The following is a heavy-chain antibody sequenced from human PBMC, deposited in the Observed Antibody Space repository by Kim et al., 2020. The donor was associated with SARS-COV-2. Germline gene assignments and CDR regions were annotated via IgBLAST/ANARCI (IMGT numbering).Heavy chain of an antibody. CDR1: GGSVSSGSYY. J-gene: IGHJ3*02. CDR3: ARFSITMIVVPQGDAFDI. CDR2: IYYSGST. Sequence: SETLSLTCTVSGGSVSSGSYYWSWIRQPPGKGLEWIGYIYYSGSTNYNPSLKSRVTISVDTSKNQFSLKLSSVTAADTAVYYCARFSITMIVVPQGDAFDIWGQGTMVTVSS. D-gene: IGHD3-22*01. V-gene: IGHV4-61*01.